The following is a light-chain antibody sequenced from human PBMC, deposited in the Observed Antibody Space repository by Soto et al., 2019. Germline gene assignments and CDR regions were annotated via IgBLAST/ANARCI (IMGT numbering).Light chain of an antibody. Sequence: QPVLTQPPSASGSPGQSVTISCTGTSSDVGGYNYVSWCQQHPGKPPKLIIYEVSKRPSGVPDRFFGSKSGNTASLTVSGLQAEDEADYYCSSYAGSNNFVFGTGTKVTVL. J-gene: IGLJ1*01. CDR3: SSYAGSNNFV. CDR2: EVS. CDR1: SSDVGGYNY. V-gene: IGLV2-8*01.